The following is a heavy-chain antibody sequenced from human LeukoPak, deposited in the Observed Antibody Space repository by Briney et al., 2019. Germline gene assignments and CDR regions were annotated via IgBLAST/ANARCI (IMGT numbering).Heavy chain of an antibody. CDR3: ARDRMGRGYFDY. D-gene: IGHD1-26*01. CDR1: SGSFSGHY. J-gene: IGHJ4*02. Sequence: SETPSLTCAVYSGSFSGHYWSWIRQPAGKGLEWIGRIYTSGSTNYNPSLKSRVTMSVDTSKNQFSLKLSSVTAADTAVYYCARDRMGRGYFDYWGQGTLVTVSS. CDR2: IYTSGST. V-gene: IGHV4-4*07.